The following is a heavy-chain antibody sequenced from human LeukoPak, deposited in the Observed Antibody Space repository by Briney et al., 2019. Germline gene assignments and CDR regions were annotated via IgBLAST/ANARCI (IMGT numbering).Heavy chain of an antibody. J-gene: IGHJ4*02. V-gene: IGHV1-2*02. D-gene: IGHD3-22*01. CDR2: INPNSGGT. CDR3: ARAPYYYDSSGYYRQFDY. Sequence: ASVKVSCKASGYTFTGYYMHWVRQAPGQGLEWMGWINPNSGGTNYAQKFQGRVTMTRDTSISTAYMELSRLRSDDTAVYYCARAPYYYDSSGYYRQFDYWGQGTLVTVSS. CDR1: GYTFTGYY.